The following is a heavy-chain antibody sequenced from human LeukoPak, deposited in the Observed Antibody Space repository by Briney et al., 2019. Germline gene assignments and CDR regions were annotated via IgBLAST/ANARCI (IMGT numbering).Heavy chain of an antibody. CDR1: GFTFDDYA. J-gene: IGHJ4*02. Sequence: GGSLRLSCAASGFTFDDYAMHWVRQAPGKGLEWVSPISWDGGSTYYADSVKGRFTISRDNSKNSLYLQMNSLRAEDTALYYCAKEVAGTLDYWGQGTLVTVSS. V-gene: IGHV3-43D*03. CDR3: AKEVAGTLDY. CDR2: ISWDGGST. D-gene: IGHD6-19*01.